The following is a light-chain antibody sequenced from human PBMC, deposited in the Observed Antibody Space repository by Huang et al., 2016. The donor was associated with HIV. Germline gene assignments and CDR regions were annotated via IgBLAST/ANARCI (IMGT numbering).Light chain of an antibody. Sequence: VVMTQSPGTLSLSPGERVSLSCRASKAASSDFLAWYQHKPGQAPRLLISGPSNRAAGVPDRFSVSWSGTDFTLIIERLEPEEFAVYYCQQFGYSPFTFGGGTNVEI. CDR3: QQFGYSPFT. J-gene: IGKJ4*01. CDR1: KAASSDF. V-gene: IGKV3-20*01. CDR2: GPS.